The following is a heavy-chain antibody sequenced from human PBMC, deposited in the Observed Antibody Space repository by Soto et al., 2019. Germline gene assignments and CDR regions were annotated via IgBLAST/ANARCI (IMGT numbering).Heavy chain of an antibody. J-gene: IGHJ4*02. CDR3: AKGLALLDY. CDR1: GFAFSSYC. CDR2: TFASGAGT. V-gene: IGHV3-23*01. D-gene: IGHD3-3*02. Sequence: EVQLLESGGGLVQPGGSLRLSCAASGFAFSSYCMPWVRQAPGKGLEWVSSTFASGAGTYHADSVTGRFTISRDNSKNTLYLQMNSLRAEDTALYYCAKGLALLDYWGQGILVTVFS.